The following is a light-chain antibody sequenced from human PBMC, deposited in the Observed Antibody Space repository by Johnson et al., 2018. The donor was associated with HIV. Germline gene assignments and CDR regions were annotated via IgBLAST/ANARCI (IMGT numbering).Light chain of an antibody. V-gene: IGLV1-51*01. Sequence: QSVLTQPPSVSAAPGQKVTISCSGSNSNIGNNYVSWYQQLPGTAPKLLIYDNNKRPSGIPDRFSGSKSGTSATLGITGLQTGDEADYYCETWDSSLSGYYVFGTGTKLPVL. CDR3: ETWDSSLSGYYV. J-gene: IGLJ1*01. CDR1: NSNIGNNY. CDR2: DNN.